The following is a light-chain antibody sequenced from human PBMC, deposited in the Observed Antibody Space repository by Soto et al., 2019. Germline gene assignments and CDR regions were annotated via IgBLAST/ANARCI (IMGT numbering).Light chain of an antibody. Sequence: QSVLTQPPSVSAAPGQKVTISCSGSGSNIGNNYVFWYQQFPGTAPKLLIYDNTQRPSGIPDRFSGSKSATSATLGITGLQTGDEADYYCATWDTSLSGGTWVFGGGTKLTVL. CDR3: ATWDTSLSGGTWV. J-gene: IGLJ3*02. V-gene: IGLV1-51*01. CDR2: DNT. CDR1: GSNIGNNY.